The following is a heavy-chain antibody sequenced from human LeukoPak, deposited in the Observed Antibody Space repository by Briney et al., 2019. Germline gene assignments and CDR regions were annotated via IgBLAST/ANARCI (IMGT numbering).Heavy chain of an antibody. Sequence: PGGSLRLSCAASGFTFSSYGMHWVRQAPGKGLEWVAVIWYDGSNKYYADSVKGRFTISRDNSKNTLYLQMNSLRAEDTAVYYCARDRYSSGWLFDYWGQGTLVTVSS. J-gene: IGHJ4*02. V-gene: IGHV3-33*01. D-gene: IGHD6-19*01. CDR2: IWYDGSNK. CDR1: GFTFSSYG. CDR3: ARDRYSSGWLFDY.